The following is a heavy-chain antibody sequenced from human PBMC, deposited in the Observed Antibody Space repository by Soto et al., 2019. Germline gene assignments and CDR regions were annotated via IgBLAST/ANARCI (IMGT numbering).Heavy chain of an antibody. V-gene: IGHV3-23*01. D-gene: IGHD4-4*01. CDR3: AKGDSDYYFDS. CDR2: ISASGSNG. CDR1: GFSFSTYV. Sequence: DVHLLESGGGLVQPGGSLRLSCVGSGFSFSTYVMAWVRQAPGRGLEWVSGISASGSNGFYTDSVKGRFIISRDNSKNTLYLQMNSLRVDDTALYFCAKGDSDYYFDSLGQGTLVTVSS. J-gene: IGHJ4*02.